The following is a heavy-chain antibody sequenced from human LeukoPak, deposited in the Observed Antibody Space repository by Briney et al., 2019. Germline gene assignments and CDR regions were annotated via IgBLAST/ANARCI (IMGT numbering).Heavy chain of an antibody. CDR2: MNPKSGGT. CDR3: ARYTGGYYPR. J-gene: IGHJ4*02. V-gene: IGHV1-2*02. CDR1: EYTFTDYF. D-gene: IGHD3-22*01. Sequence: GASVKVSCKASEYTFTDYFIHWVRQAPGQGLAWMGWMNPKSGGTNYAQRFQGRVTMTRDTSISTAYMELSRLRSDDTAVYYCARYTGGYYPRWGQGTLVTVSS.